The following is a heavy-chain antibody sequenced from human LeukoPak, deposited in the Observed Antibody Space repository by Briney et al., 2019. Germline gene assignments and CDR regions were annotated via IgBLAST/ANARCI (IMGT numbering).Heavy chain of an antibody. CDR3: AREGPRGNSQFDY. D-gene: IGHD2/OR15-2a*01. V-gene: IGHV3-33*01. CDR1: GFTFSSYG. Sequence: GGSLRLSCAASGFTFSSYGIHWVRQAPGKGLEWVALIWYDGSNKYYTDSVKGRLTISRDNSKNTLYLQMNSLRAEDTAIYYCAREGPRGNSQFDYWGQGTLVTVSS. CDR2: IWYDGSNK. J-gene: IGHJ4*02.